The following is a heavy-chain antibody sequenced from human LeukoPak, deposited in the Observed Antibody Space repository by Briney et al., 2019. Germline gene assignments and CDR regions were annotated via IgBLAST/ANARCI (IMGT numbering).Heavy chain of an antibody. J-gene: IGHJ4*02. CDR2: INHSGST. V-gene: IGHV4-34*01. D-gene: IGHD6-13*01. Sequence: SETLSLTCAVYGGSFSGYYWSWIRQPPGKGLEWIGEINHSGSTNYNPSLKSRVTISVDTSKNQFSLKLSSVTAADTAVYYCARLAYSSSWYSSWGQGTLVTVSS. CDR3: ARLAYSSSWYSS. CDR1: GGSFSGYY.